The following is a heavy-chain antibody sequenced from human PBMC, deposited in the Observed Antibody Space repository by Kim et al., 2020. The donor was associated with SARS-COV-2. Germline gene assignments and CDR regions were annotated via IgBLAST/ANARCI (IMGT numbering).Heavy chain of an antibody. CDR1: GYTFTSYY. J-gene: IGHJ4*02. Sequence: ASVKVSCKASGYTFTSYYMHWVRQAPGQGLEWMGIINPSGGNTNYAQRVQGRITMTRDTSTSTVYMELSSLRSEDTAVYYCGRGRPFDYWGQGTLVTVS. CDR3: GRGRPFDY. V-gene: IGHV1-46*01. CDR2: INPSGGNT.